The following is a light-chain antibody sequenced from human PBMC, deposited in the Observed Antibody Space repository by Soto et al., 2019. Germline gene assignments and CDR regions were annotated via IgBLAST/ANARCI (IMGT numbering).Light chain of an antibody. CDR3: QHYHGWPFP. V-gene: IGKV3-15*01. CDR2: GAS. CDR1: QSVSSD. J-gene: IGKJ2*01. Sequence: EILMTQSPATLSVSSGERATLSCRASQSVSSDLAWYQHHPGQAPRLLIYGASTRVTGTPPRFSGSGSGTEFTLTLPSLQAEDFAVYYCQHYHGWPFPFGQGTKLEMK.